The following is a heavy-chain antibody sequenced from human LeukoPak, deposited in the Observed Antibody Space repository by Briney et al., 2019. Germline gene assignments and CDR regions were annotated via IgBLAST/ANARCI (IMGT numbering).Heavy chain of an antibody. CDR2: ISYDGSNK. D-gene: IGHD2-15*01. Sequence: GGSLRLSCAVSGFTFSSYAMHWVRQAPGKGLEWVAVISYDGSNKFYADFVKGRFTMSRDNVKNTLYLQMNSLRVEDTAVYYCARDPRNVGLAPWGQGTLVTVSS. V-gene: IGHV3-30*04. CDR3: ARDPRNVGLAP. CDR1: GFTFSSYA. J-gene: IGHJ5*02.